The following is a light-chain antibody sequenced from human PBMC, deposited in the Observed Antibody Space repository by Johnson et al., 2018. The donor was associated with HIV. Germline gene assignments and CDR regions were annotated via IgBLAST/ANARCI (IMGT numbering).Light chain of an antibody. CDR3: GTWDTSLSCYV. CDR1: SSNVGNNY. CDR2: ENN. Sequence: VLTQPPSVSAAPGQKVTIYCSGSSSNVGNNYVSWYQQLPGTAPKLLIYENNKRPSGIPDRFSGSKSGTSATLGITGLQTGDEADYYCGTWDTSLSCYVFGTGTKVTVL. J-gene: IGLJ1*01. V-gene: IGLV1-51*02.